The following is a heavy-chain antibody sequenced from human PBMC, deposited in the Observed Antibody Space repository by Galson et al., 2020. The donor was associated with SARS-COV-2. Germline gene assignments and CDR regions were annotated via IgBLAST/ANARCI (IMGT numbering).Heavy chain of an antibody. J-gene: IGHJ6*02. Sequence: SETLSLTCTVSGDSVSSGYYFWTWVRQPAGKGLDWIGRIYTSGTINYNPSLKSRVTISVDTSKNEFSLEVRSVTAADSAVYYCARIDSYYYNGFDVWGPGVTVIVSS. V-gene: IGHV4-61*02. D-gene: IGHD6-6*01. CDR1: GDSVSSGYYF. CDR2: IYTSGTI. CDR3: ARIDSYYYNGFDV.